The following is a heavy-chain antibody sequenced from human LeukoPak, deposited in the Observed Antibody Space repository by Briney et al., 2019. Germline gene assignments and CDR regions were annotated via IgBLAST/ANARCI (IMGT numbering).Heavy chain of an antibody. Sequence: GESLKISCQGSGYRFTCYWIGWVRQMPGKGLECMGIIHPGDSETRYSPSFQGQVTISADKSIGTAYLQWSGLKASDTAMYYCARRLGATQPYFDFWGQGALVTVSS. V-gene: IGHV5-51*01. CDR3: ARRLGATQPYFDF. J-gene: IGHJ4*02. CDR1: GYRFTCYW. CDR2: IHPGDSET. D-gene: IGHD1-26*01.